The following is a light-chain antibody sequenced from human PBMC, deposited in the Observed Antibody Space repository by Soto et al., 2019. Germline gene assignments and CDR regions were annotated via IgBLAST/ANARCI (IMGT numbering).Light chain of an antibody. V-gene: IGLV6-57*04. Sequence: NFMLTQPHSMSESPGKTVTISCTRSSGSIASNYMQWSQQRPGSAPTTVIYENNRRPSGVPDRFSGSIDSSSNSASLTISGLKTEDEADYYCQSYDSSNLVFGGGTKVTVL. J-gene: IGLJ2*01. CDR3: QSYDSSNLV. CDR2: ENN. CDR1: SGSIASNY.